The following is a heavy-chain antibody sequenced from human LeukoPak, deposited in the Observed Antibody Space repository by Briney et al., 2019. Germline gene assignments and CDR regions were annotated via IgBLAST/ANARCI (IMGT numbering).Heavy chain of an antibody. CDR1: GGSISSSNW. CDR2: IYHSGST. D-gene: IGHD5-18*01. V-gene: IGHV4-4*02. Sequence: PSETLSHTCAVSGGSISSSNWWSWVRQPPGKGLEWIGEIYHSGSTNYNPSLKSRVTISVDKSKNQFSLKLSSVTAADTAVYYCARDGIQLDYYYGLDVWGKGTTVTVSS. CDR3: ARDGIQLDYYYGLDV. J-gene: IGHJ6*04.